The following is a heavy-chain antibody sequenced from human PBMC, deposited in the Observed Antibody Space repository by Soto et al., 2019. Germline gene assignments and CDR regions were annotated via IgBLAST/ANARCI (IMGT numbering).Heavy chain of an antibody. D-gene: IGHD3-10*01. J-gene: IGHJ4*02. CDR3: AKGRSGSWSLTPRVDF. CDR2: ISGGGDTT. Sequence: EVQLLESGGGLVQPGGSLRLSCAASGFTFNNYAMTWVRQAPGKGLEWVSAISGGGDTTSYADSVKGRFTVSRDGSKNTLYLQMSSLRAEDTALYYCAKGRSGSWSLTPRVDFWGQGTLVTVSS. V-gene: IGHV3-23*01. CDR1: GFTFNNYA.